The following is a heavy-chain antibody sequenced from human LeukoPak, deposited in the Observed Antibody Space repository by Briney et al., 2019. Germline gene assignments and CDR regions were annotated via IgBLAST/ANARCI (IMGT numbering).Heavy chain of an antibody. J-gene: IGHJ1*01. D-gene: IGHD3-22*01. CDR1: GFTFDDYA. CDR2: ISSSSGAF. CDR3: ARAGISGYFYPNEYFNH. V-gene: IGHV3-48*03. Sequence: GGSLRLSCAASGFTFDDYAMHWVRQAPGKGLEWVSYISSSSGAFYYSDSVKGRFTISRDNAKNSLYLQMNSLKVEDSAVYYCARAGISGYFYPNEYFNHWGPGTHVAVSS.